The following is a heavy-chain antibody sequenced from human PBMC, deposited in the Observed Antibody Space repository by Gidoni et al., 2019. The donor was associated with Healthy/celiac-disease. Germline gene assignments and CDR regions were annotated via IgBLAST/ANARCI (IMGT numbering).Heavy chain of an antibody. J-gene: IGHJ4*02. CDR1: GLTFSSYA. Sequence: EVQLLEPGGGLVQPGGSLSLSCAASGLTFSSYAMSWVRQAPGKGLEWVSAISGSGGSTYYADSGEGRFTISRDNSKNTLYLQMNSLRAEDTAVYYCAKVSVVHPIKEGYFDYWGQGTLVTVSS. V-gene: IGHV3-23*01. D-gene: IGHD6-6*01. CDR3: AKVSVVHPIKEGYFDY. CDR2: ISGSGGST.